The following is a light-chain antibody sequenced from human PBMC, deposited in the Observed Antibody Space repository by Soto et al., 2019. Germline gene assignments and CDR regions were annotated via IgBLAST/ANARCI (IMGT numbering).Light chain of an antibody. CDR1: QSISNW. V-gene: IGKV1-5*01. CDR3: QQYNSYS. CDR2: HAS. Sequence: DIQMTQSPSTLPASVGDRVTITCRASQSISNWLAWYQRKPGTAPKVLIYHASNLQSGVPSRFSGSGSGTQFTLTISSLQPDDFATYHCQQYNSYSFGQGTKVDIK. J-gene: IGKJ1*01.